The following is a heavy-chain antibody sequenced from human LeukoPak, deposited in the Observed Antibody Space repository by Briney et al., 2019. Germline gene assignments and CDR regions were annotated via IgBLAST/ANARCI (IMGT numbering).Heavy chain of an antibody. D-gene: IGHD6-25*01. Sequence: ASVKVSCKASGGTFRTFAISWVRQAPGQGLEWMGGIIPIFGIPDSAQKFQGRLTITADESTTTAYMELSSLRSDDTAIYYCGLSGNYYYYYMDVWGKGTTVTISS. V-gene: IGHV1-69*13. CDR1: GGTFRTFA. J-gene: IGHJ6*03. CDR3: GLSGNYYYYYMDV. CDR2: IIPIFGIP.